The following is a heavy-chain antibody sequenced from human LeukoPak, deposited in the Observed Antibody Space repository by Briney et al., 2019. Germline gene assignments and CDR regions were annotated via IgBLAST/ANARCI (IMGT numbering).Heavy chain of an antibody. CDR3: AKDRGMATSHGMDV. V-gene: IGHV3-43*02. D-gene: IGHD5-24*01. Sequence: GGSLRLSCAASGFTFDDYAMHWLRQAPGKGLEWVSLISGDGGSTHYADSVKGRFTISRDNSKNSLYLQMNSLRTEDTALYYCAKDRGMATSHGMDVWGQGTTVTVSS. J-gene: IGHJ6*02. CDR2: ISGDGGST. CDR1: GFTFDDYA.